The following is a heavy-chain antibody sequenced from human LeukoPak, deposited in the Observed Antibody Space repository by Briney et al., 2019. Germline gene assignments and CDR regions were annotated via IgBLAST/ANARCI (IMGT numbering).Heavy chain of an antibody. Sequence: GSLRLSCTASGFTFSSYSMNWVRQAPGKGLEWVSSISSSSNYIYYADSAKGRFTISRDNAKNSLYLQMNSLRAEDTAVYYCARMYYVRGVLFYYFDYWGQGTLVTVSS. D-gene: IGHD3-10*02. CDR2: ISSSSNYI. CDR1: GFTFSSYS. V-gene: IGHV3-21*01. CDR3: ARMYYVRGVLFYYFDY. J-gene: IGHJ4*02.